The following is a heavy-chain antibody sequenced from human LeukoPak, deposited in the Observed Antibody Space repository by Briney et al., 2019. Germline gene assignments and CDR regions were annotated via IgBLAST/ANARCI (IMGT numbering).Heavy chain of an antibody. Sequence: GRSLRLSCAASGFMASDHWMTSVRQDPGNGLESLANIREGGNEMYYAASVKDRFTMSRDNARNSLYVEMNSLRTEDTAVYYCARVGAWELQRVFDYWGQGTLVTVSS. J-gene: IGHJ4*02. CDR3: ARVGAWELQRVFDY. CDR2: IREGGNEM. V-gene: IGHV3-7*01. D-gene: IGHD1-26*01. CDR1: GFMASDHW.